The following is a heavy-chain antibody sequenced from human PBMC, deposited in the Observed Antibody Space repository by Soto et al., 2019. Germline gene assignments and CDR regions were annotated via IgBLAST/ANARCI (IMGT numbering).Heavy chain of an antibody. CDR3: ARDYYSSGWYDS. Sequence: SETLSLTCTVSGDSISSYSWSWIRQPPGKGLEWIGNIHYNGNTKYSPSLKSRVTMSVDTSKNHFSLKLISVTTADTAVYYCARDYYSSGWYDSWGPGTLVTVSS. J-gene: IGHJ5*01. CDR2: IHYNGNT. D-gene: IGHD3-22*01. CDR1: GDSISSYS. V-gene: IGHV4-59*01.